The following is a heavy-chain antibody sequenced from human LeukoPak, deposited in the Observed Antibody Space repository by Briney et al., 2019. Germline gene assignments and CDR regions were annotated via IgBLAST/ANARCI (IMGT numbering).Heavy chain of an antibody. CDR3: ASNFVRSGYYPNY. CDR2: IIPIFGTA. CDR1: GGTFSSYA. V-gene: IGHV1-69*05. D-gene: IGHD3-3*01. J-gene: IGHJ4*02. Sequence: SVKVSCKASGGTFSSYAISWVRQAPGQGLEWMGGIIPIFGTANYAQKFQGRVTITTDESTNTAYMELSSLRSEDTAVYYCASNFVRSGYYPNYWGQGTLVTVSS.